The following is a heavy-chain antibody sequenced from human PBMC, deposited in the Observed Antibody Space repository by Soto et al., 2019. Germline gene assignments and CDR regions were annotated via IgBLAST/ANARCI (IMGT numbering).Heavy chain of an antibody. CDR3: ARREYNFWGIAAAGNWFDP. V-gene: IGHV4-34*01. CDR2: INHSGST. Sequence: SETLSLTCAVYGGSFSGYYWSWIRQPPGKGLEWIGEINHSGSTNYNPSLKSRVTISVDTPKNQFSLKLSSVTAADTAVYYCARREYNFWGIAAAGNWFDPWGQGTLVTVSS. CDR1: GGSFSGYY. J-gene: IGHJ5*02. D-gene: IGHD6-13*01.